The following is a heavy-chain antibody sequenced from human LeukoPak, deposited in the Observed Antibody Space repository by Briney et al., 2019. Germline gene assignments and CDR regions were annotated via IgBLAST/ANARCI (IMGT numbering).Heavy chain of an antibody. V-gene: IGHV1-18*04. CDR1: GYTFTGYY. D-gene: IGHD1-26*01. CDR2: ISAYNGNT. J-gene: IGHJ5*02. CDR3: ARLGGSSGWFDP. Sequence: ASVKVSCKASGYTFTGYYMHWVRQAPGQGLEWMGWISAYNGNTNYAQKLQGRVTMTTDTSTSTAYMELRSLRSDDTAVYYCARLGGSSGWFDPWGQGTLVTVSS.